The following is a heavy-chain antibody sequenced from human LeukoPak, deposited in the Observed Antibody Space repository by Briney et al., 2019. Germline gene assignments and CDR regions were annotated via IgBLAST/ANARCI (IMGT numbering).Heavy chain of an antibody. V-gene: IGHV3-48*04. CDR2: ISSSGSTI. CDR3: AREGTTGTTNY. CDR1: GFTFSSYA. D-gene: IGHD1-1*01. J-gene: IGHJ4*02. Sequence: GGSLRLSCAASGFTFSSYAMSWVRQAPGKGLEWVSYISSSGSTIYYADSVKGRFTISRDNAKNSLYLQMNSLRAEDTAVYYCAREGTTGTTNYWGQGTLVTVSS.